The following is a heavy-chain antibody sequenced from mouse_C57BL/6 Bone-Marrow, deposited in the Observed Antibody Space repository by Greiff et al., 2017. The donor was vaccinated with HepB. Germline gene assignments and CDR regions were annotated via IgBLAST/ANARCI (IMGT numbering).Heavy chain of an antibody. CDR2: ISDGGSYT. D-gene: IGHD1-1*01. V-gene: IGHV5-4*01. CDR3: ASDYYGRGDYFDY. J-gene: IGHJ2*01. CDR1: GFTFSSYA. Sequence: EVQGVESGGGLVKPGGSLKLSCAASGFTFSSYAMSWVRQTPEKRLEWVATISDGGSYTYYPDNVKGRFTISRDNAKNNLYLQMSHLKSEDTAMYYCASDYYGRGDYFDYWGHGTTLTVSS.